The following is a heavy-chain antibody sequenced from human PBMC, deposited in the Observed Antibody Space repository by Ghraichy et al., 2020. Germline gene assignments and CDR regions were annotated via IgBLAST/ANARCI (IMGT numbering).Heavy chain of an antibody. Sequence: GESLNISCAASGFTFSDYWMHWVRQGPGKGLVWVSRIKSDGSSTTYADSVKGRFTISRDNAKNTLYLQMNSLRAEDTAVYYCTRGRWELLPGDCWGQGTLVTVSS. CDR2: IKSDGSST. J-gene: IGHJ4*02. V-gene: IGHV3-74*01. CDR3: TRGRWELLPGDC. D-gene: IGHD1-26*01. CDR1: GFTFSDYW.